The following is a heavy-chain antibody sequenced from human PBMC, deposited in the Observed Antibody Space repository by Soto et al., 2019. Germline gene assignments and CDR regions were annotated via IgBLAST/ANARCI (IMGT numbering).Heavy chain of an antibody. CDR3: VCWVYANFDH. V-gene: IGHV3-23*01. Sequence: PSGSLRLSCAASGFTFYNYAMNCVRQAPGKGLEWVSTIYYDGVNKHYADSVKGRFTVSRNNSKDTVYLQMNSLRAGDTGVYYCVCWVYANFDHWGKGTLLTVSS. CDR1: GFTFYNYA. D-gene: IGHD2-8*01. CDR2: IYYDGVNK. J-gene: IGHJ4*02.